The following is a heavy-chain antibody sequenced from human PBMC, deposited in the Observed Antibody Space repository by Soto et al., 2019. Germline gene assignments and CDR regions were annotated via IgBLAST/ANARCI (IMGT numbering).Heavy chain of an antibody. J-gene: IGHJ4*02. V-gene: IGHV3-30*18. Sequence: QVQLVESGGGVVQPGRSLRLSCAASGFTFSSYGMHWVRQAPGKGLEWVAVISYDGSNKYYADSVKGRFTISRDNSKNTLYLQVNSLRAEDTAVYYCAKWIQLWLPGYFDYWGQGPLVTVSS. CDR3: AKWIQLWLPGYFDY. CDR2: ISYDGSNK. CDR1: GFTFSSYG. D-gene: IGHD5-18*01.